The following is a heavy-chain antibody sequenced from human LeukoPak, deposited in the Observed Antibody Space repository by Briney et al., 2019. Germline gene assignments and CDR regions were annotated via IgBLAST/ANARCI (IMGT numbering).Heavy chain of an antibody. CDR3: ARGVHYYYYYYMDV. V-gene: IGHV3-21*04. J-gene: IGHJ6*03. CDR1: GFTFSSYS. Sequence: PGGSLRLSCAASGFTFSSYSMNWVRQAPGKGLEWVSSISSSSSYIYYADSVKGRFTISRDNAKNSLYLQMNSLRAEDTALYYCARGVHYYYYYYMDVWGKGTTVTVSS. CDR2: ISSSSSYI.